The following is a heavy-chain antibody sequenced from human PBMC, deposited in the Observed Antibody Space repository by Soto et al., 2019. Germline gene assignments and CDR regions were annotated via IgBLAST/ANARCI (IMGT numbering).Heavy chain of an antibody. CDR2: IGSAGDT. CDR3: VRGSGQLLDY. V-gene: IGHV3-13*04. J-gene: IGHJ4*02. Sequence: PGGSLRLSCTASGFPFSSYDMHWVRQATGKGLEWVSGIGSAGDTYYPGSVRGRFTISRENAENSLYLQMNNLRAGDTAVYYCVRGSGQLLDYWGQGTLVTVSS. D-gene: IGHD2-2*01. CDR1: GFPFSSYD.